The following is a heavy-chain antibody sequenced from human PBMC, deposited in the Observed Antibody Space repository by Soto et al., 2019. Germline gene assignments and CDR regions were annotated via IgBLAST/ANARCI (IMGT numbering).Heavy chain of an antibody. CDR1: GGTFSSYA. V-gene: IGHV1-69*13. CDR2: IIPIFGTA. D-gene: IGHD1-26*01. J-gene: IGHJ5*02. Sequence: ASVKVSCKASGGTFSSYAISWVRQAPGQGLEWMGGIIPIFGTANYAQKFQGRVTITADESTSTAYMELSSLRSEDTAVYYCARLFCSTDTCDSWFDPWGQGTLVTVSS. CDR3: ARLFCSTDTCDSWFDP.